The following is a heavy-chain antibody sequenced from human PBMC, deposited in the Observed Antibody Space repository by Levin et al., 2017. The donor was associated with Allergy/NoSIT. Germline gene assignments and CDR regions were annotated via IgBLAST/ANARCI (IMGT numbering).Heavy chain of an antibody. CDR1: GGTFSTTS. CDR2: IIPVYGIA. J-gene: IGHJ3*02. D-gene: IGHD2-2*01. V-gene: IGHV1-69*02. CDR3: ARGPQHCTSSTCYDAFDI. Sequence: KISCKASGGTFSTTSVNWLRKAPGQGLEWMGRIIPVYGIANHAQKFQGRVTITADTSTSTGDMELSSLRSEDTAVYYCARGPQHCTSSTCYDAFDIWCQGTMVTVSS.